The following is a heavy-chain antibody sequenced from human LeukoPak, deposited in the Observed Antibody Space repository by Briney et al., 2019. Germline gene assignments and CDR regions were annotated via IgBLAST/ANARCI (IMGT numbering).Heavy chain of an antibody. D-gene: IGHD2-2*01. Sequence: ASVKVFCKGSGYSFRSYGINWVRQAPGQGLEWMGWISGYNGNTNYAQMVQGRVTMTTDTSTSTAYMELRSLRSDDTAMYYCARDVGDIVTIPAAITVPWGQGTLVTVSS. V-gene: IGHV1-18*01. CDR2: ISGYNGNT. J-gene: IGHJ5*02. CDR3: ARDVGDIVTIPAAITVP. CDR1: GYSFRSYG.